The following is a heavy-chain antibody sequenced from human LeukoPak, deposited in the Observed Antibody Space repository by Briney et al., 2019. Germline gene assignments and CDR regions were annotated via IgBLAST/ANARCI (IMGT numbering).Heavy chain of an antibody. CDR2: ISYDGSNK. V-gene: IGHV3-30*18. CDR1: GFTFSSYG. J-gene: IGHJ6*03. CDR3: AKDGPLAQRYYYYYMDV. D-gene: IGHD5-12*01. Sequence: GGSLRLSCAVSGFTFSSYGMHWVRQAPGKGLEWVAVISYDGSNKYYADSVKGRFTISRDNSKNTLYLQMNSLRAEDTAVYYCAKDGPLAQRYYYYYMDVWGKGTTVTVSS.